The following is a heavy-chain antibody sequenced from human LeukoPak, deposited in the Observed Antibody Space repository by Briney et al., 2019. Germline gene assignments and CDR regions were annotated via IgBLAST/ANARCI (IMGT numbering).Heavy chain of an antibody. J-gene: IGHJ5*02. CDR2: FFQSEKS. CDR1: GHSTTRGYY. CDR3: ATQGGFRTGFDP. D-gene: IGHD3/OR15-3a*01. V-gene: IGHV4-38-2*01. Sequence: SETLSLTCGISGHSTTRGYYWAWFRQSPGKGLEWIATFFQSEKSFYNASLKSRVIMSLDTSKSQFSLNLTSVTAADTAVYYCATQGGFRTGFDPWGQGTLVTVSS.